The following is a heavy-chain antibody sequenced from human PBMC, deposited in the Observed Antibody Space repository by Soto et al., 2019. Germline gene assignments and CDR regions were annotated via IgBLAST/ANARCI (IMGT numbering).Heavy chain of an antibody. V-gene: IGHV4-59*01. D-gene: IGHD3-10*01. CDR1: NVSISSSY. CDR3: ARDFAGRGPCDP. CDR2: VYYTGIT. J-gene: IGHJ5*01. Sequence: QVQLQESGPGLVKPSETLSLTCSVSNVSISSSYWNWLRQAPGKGLEWIGFVYYTGITKYNPSLKSRVTISIDTSRNEFSLRLTSVTTADTGSYFCARDFAGRGPCDPWGPGTLVTVSS.